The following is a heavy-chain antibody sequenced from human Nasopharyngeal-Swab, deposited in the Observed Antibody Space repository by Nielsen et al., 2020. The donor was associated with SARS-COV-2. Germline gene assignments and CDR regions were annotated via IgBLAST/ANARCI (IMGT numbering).Heavy chain of an antibody. CDR3: AKDINYGDYVPPTRQKRNDAFDI. CDR2: ISSSSSTI. J-gene: IGHJ3*02. CDR1: GFTFSSYS. V-gene: IGHV3-48*01. Sequence: LKISCAASGFTFSSYSMNWVRQAPGKGLEWVSYISSSSSTIYYADSVKGRFTISRDNSKNTLYLQMNSLRAEDTAVYYCAKDINYGDYVPPTRQKRNDAFDIWGQGTMVTVSS. D-gene: IGHD4-17*01.